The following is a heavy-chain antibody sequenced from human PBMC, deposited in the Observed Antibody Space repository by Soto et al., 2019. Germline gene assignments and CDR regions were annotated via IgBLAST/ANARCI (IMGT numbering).Heavy chain of an antibody. D-gene: IGHD2-21*02. CDR1: GFTVSNNY. CDR2: IYSDGST. J-gene: IGHJ3*02. V-gene: IGHV3-66*01. CDR3: ARDRIVVVTAIPDAFDI. Sequence: GGSLRLSCAPSGFTVSNNYMNWVRQAPGKGLEWVSIIYSDGSTYYADYVKGRFTISRDNSKNSLYLQMNSLRAEDTAVYYCARDRIVVVTAIPDAFDIWGQGTMVTVSS.